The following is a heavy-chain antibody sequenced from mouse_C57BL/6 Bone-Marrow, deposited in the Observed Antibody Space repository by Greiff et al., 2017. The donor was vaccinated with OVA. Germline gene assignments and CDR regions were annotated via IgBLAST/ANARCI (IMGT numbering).Heavy chain of an antibody. V-gene: IGHV1-53*01. Sequence: VQLQQPGPELVKPGASVKLSCKASGYTFTSYWMHWVKQRPGQGLEWIGNINPSNGGTNYNEKFKSKATLTVDKSSSTAYVQLSSLTSEDSAVYYCAGGGGSSWYFDVWGTGTTVTVSS. CDR1: GYTFTSYW. CDR3: AGGGGSSWYFDV. CDR2: INPSNGGT. D-gene: IGHD1-1*01. J-gene: IGHJ1*03.